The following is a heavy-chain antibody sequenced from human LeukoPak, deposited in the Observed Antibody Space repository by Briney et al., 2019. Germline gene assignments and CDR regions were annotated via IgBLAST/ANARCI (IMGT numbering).Heavy chain of an antibody. D-gene: IGHD3-10*01. CDR3: AKELARGLVGY. CDR1: GFTFSTYW. V-gene: IGHV3-74*03. J-gene: IGHJ4*02. CDR2: LNSDESST. Sequence: PGGSLRLSCAASGFTFSTYWMHWVRQAPGKGLVWVSCLNSDESSTTYADSVKGRFTISRDNSKNTLYLQMNSLRAEDTAVYYCAKELARGLVGYWGQGTLVTVSS.